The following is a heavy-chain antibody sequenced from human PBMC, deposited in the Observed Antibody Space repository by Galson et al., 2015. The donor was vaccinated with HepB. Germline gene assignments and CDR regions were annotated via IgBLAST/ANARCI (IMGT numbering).Heavy chain of an antibody. V-gene: IGHV1-3*01. J-gene: IGHJ4*02. CDR3: ARTRVVVAATPRLGYFDY. CDR2: INAGNGNT. D-gene: IGHD2-15*01. Sequence: SVKVSCKASGYTFTSYAMHWVRQAPGQRLEWMGWINAGNGNTKYSQKFQGRVTITRDTSASTAYMELSSLRSEDTAVYYCARTRVVVAATPRLGYFDYWGQGTLVTVSS. CDR1: GYTFTSYA.